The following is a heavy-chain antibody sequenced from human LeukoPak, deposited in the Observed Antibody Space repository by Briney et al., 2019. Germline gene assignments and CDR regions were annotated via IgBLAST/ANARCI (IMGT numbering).Heavy chain of an antibody. D-gene: IGHD2-15*01. CDR1: GGSISSYY. CDR3: ARDLRVGTLRAFDI. CDR2: IYYSGST. Sequence: SETLSLTCTVSGGSISSYYWSWIRQPPGKGLEWIGYIYYSGSTNYNPSLKSRVTISVDTSKNQFSLKLSSVTAADTAVYYCARDLRVGTLRAFDIWGQGTMVTVSS. V-gene: IGHV4-59*01. J-gene: IGHJ3*02.